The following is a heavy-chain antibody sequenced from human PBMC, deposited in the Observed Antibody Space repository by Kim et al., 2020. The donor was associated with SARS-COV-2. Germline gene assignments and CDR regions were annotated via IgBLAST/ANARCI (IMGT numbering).Heavy chain of an antibody. V-gene: IGHV4-34*01. CDR2: INHSGST. D-gene: IGHD4-17*01. J-gene: IGHJ4*02. Sequence: SETLSLTCAVYGGSFSGYYWSWIRQPPGKGLEWIGEINHSGSTNYNPSLKSRVTISVDTSKNQFSLKLSSVTAADTAVYYCARGPGTTVTTPVDYWGQGTLVTVSS. CDR1: GGSFSGYY. CDR3: ARGPGTTVTTPVDY.